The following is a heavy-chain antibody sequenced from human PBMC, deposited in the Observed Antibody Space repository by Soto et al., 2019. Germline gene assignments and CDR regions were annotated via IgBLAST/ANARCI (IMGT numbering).Heavy chain of an antibody. CDR3: VKETGNYYDSSGYYFDD. D-gene: IGHD3-22*01. Sequence: EVQLVESGGGLVQPGRSLRLSCAASGFPFDDYAMHWVRQAPGKGLEWVSGIHWNSGGMGYADSVKGRFTVSRDNAKNSLYLQMNSLRLENTALYYCVKETGNYYDSSGYYFDDWGQGTLVTVSS. J-gene: IGHJ4*02. CDR1: GFPFDDYA. CDR2: IHWNSGGM. V-gene: IGHV3-9*01.